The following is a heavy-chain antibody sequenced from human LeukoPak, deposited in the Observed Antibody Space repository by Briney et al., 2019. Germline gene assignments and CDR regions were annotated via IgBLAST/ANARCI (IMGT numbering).Heavy chain of an antibody. Sequence: GSLRLSCSASGFTFSDYAMHWVRQAPGKGLAYVSAISGNGGSTYYADSVKGRFTISRDNSKKRLYLQMSSLRAEDTAVYYCARDRDVPAIGMDVWGQGTTVTVSS. J-gene: IGHJ6*02. CDR1: GFTFSDYA. V-gene: IGHV3-64D*09. CDR3: ARDRDVPAIGMDV. CDR2: ISGNGGST.